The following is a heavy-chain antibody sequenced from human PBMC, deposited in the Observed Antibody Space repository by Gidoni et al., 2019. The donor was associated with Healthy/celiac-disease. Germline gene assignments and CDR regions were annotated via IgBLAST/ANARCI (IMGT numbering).Heavy chain of an antibody. CDR3: AKAGGPLYYYGMDV. V-gene: IGHV3-9*01. CDR1: GFTFDDYD. Sequence: EVQLVESGGGLVQPGRSLRLSCAASGFTFDDYDMHWVRQAPGKGLGWVSGISWNSGSIGYADSVKGRFTISRDNAKNSLYLQMNSLRAEDTALYYCAKAGGPLYYYGMDVWGQGTTVTVSS. CDR2: ISWNSGSI. J-gene: IGHJ6*02.